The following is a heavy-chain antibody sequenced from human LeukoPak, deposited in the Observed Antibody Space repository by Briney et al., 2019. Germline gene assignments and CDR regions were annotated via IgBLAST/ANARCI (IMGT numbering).Heavy chain of an antibody. V-gene: IGHV4-34*01. J-gene: IGHJ4*02. CDR2: INHSGGT. D-gene: IGHD4-17*01. CDR1: GGSLSGYY. Sequence: SETLSLTCAVYGGSLSGYYWSWIRQPPGKGLEWIGEINHSGGTNYNPSLKSRVTISVDTSKNQFSLKLSSVTAADTAVYYCARAVTKGDFDYWGQGTLVTVSS. CDR3: ARAVTKGDFDY.